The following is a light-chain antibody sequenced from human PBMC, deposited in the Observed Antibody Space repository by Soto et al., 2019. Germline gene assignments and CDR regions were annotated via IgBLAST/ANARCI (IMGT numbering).Light chain of an antibody. J-gene: IGLJ1*01. V-gene: IGLV2-14*01. CDR3: SSYTSSSKV. Sequence: QSALTQPASVSGSPGQSITISCTGTSSDVGGYNYVSWYQQHPGKAPKLMIYDVSNRPSGVSNRFSGSKSGNTASLTICGLQAEDEADYYCSSYTSSSKVFGTGTKLTVL. CDR1: SSDVGGYNY. CDR2: DVS.